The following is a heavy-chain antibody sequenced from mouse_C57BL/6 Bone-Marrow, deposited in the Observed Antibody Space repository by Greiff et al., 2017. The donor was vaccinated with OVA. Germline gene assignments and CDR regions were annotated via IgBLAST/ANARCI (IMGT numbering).Heavy chain of an antibody. J-gene: IGHJ1*03. D-gene: IGHD2-3*01. CDR2: ISSGGSYT. Sequence: EVMLVESGGDLVKPGGSLKLSCAASGFTFSSYGMSWVRQTPDKRLEWVATISSGGSYTYYPDSVKGRFTISRDNAKNTLYLQMSSLKSEDTAMYYCARHSSIIARGYFDVWGTGTTVTVSS. CDR1: GFTFSSYG. CDR3: ARHSSIIARGYFDV. V-gene: IGHV5-6*02.